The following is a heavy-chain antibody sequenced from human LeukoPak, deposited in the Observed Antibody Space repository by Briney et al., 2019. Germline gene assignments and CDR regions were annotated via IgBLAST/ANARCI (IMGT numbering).Heavy chain of an antibody. CDR2: ISYDGFNK. J-gene: IGHJ4*02. Sequence: GGSLRLSCAASGFTFSSYAMHWVRQAPGKGLEWVAVISYDGFNKYYADSVKGRFTISRDNSKNTLYLQMNSLRTEDTAVYYCARVDQWLVPFDYWGQGTLVTVSS. CDR1: GFTFSSYA. V-gene: IGHV3-30-3*01. CDR3: ARVDQWLVPFDY. D-gene: IGHD6-19*01.